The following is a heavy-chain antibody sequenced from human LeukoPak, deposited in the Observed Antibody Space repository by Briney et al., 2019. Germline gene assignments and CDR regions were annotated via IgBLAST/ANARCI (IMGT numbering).Heavy chain of an antibody. V-gene: IGHV1-2*02. J-gene: IGHJ4*02. CDR2: INPNSGGT. D-gene: IGHD5-24*01. Sequence: ASVKVSCKASGGTFSSYAISWVRQAPGQGPEWMGWINPNSGGTNYAQKFQGRVTMSRDTSINTAYVEVGRLRSDDTAVYYCARDPSSRGNFDHWGQGTLVTVSS. CDR1: GGTFSSYA. CDR3: ARDPSSRGNFDH.